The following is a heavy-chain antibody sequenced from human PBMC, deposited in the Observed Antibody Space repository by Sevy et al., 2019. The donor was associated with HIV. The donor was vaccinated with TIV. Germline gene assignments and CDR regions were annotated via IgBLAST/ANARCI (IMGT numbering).Heavy chain of an antibody. V-gene: IGHV3-30*02. CDR1: GFTFSTYG. Sequence: GSLRLSCAASGFTFSTYGMHWVRQAPGKGLEWVAFIRFDGTIKYYTDSVKGRSTISRDNSKNTLYLQMNSLRSEDTAVYYCARDKGESSSSFLGELSYWGQGTLVTFSS. D-gene: IGHD3-16*02. CDR3: ARDKGESSSSFLGELSY. J-gene: IGHJ4*02. CDR2: IRFDGTIK.